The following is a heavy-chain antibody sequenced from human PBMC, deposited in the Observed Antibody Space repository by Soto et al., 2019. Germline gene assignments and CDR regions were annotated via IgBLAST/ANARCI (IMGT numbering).Heavy chain of an antibody. V-gene: IGHV1-3*04. CDR3: EREEGEY. CDR2: INTGNGDT. Sequence: QVQLVQSGAEVKKPGASVKVSCQASGYTFTSYNVNWMRQAPGQSLEWMGWINTGNGDTKSSQKFQGRVTISRDTSANIAYMELTSLRSEDTAVYYCEREEGEYSGQGTLVTVSS. J-gene: IGHJ4*02. CDR1: GYTFTSYN. D-gene: IGHD3-16*01.